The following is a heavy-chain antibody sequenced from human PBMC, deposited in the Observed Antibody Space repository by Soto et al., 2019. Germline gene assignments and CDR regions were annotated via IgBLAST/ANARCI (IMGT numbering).Heavy chain of an antibody. J-gene: IGHJ6*02. CDR1: GFTFSSYS. V-gene: IGHV3-21*03. CDR2: ISSSSSYI. CDR3: TTGVTSRGMDV. Sequence: PGGPLRLSCAASGFTFSSYSMNWVRQAPGKGLEWVSSISSSSSYIYYADSVKGRFTISRDNSKNTLYLQMNSLKTEDTAVYYCTTGVTSRGMDVWGQGTTVTVSS. D-gene: IGHD2-21*02.